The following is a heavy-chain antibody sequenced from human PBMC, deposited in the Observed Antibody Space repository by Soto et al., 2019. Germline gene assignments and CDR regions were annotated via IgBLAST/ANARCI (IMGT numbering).Heavy chain of an antibody. Sequence: GGSLRLSCAASGFTFSSYSMNWVRQAPGKGLEWVSYISSSSSTIYYADSVKGRFTISRDNAKNSLYLQMNSLRDEDTAVYYCARDSNPGYSSGWSVRFSGMDVWGQGTTVTVSS. D-gene: IGHD6-19*01. CDR2: ISSSSSTI. CDR3: ARDSNPGYSSGWSVRFSGMDV. V-gene: IGHV3-48*02. CDR1: GFTFSSYS. J-gene: IGHJ6*02.